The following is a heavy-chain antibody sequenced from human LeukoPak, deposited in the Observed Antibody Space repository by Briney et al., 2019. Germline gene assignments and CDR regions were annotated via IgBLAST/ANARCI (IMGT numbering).Heavy chain of an antibody. CDR2: IYYSGST. D-gene: IGHD3-10*01. J-gene: IGHJ4*02. CDR1: GGSVGSSGYY. Sequence: SETLSLTCTVSGGSVGSSGYYWGWIRQPPEKGLEWIGSIYYSGSTYYNPSLKSRVTISVDTSKNQFSLKLSSVTAADTAVYYCARLTRRGYYGSGRGFDYWGQGTLVTVSS. V-gene: IGHV4-39*01. CDR3: ARLTRRGYYGSGRGFDY.